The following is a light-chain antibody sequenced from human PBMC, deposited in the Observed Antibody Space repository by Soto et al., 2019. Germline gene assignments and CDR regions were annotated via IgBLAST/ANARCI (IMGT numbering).Light chain of an antibody. J-gene: IGLJ1*01. V-gene: IGLV2-14*03. CDR1: SSDVGGYNY. CDR3: SSYTSTTPRV. Sequence: QSVLTQPASVSGSPGQSITISCTGTSSDVGGYNYVSWYQQHPGKGPKLMIYEVSNRPSGVSNRFSGSKSGNTATLTISGLQAEDEADYYCSSYTSTTPRVFGTGNKVT. CDR2: EVS.